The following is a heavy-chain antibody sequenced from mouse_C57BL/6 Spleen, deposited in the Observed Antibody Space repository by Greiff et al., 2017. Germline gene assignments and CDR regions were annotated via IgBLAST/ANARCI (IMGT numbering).Heavy chain of an antibody. CDR2: INPNNGGT. CDR1: GYTFTDSN. D-gene: IGHD2-13*01. V-gene: IGHV1-22*01. Sequence: EVQLQQSGPELVKPGASVKMSCKASGYTFTDSNMHWVKQSHGKSLEWIGYINPNNGGTSYNQKFKGKATLTVNKSSSTAYMELRSLASADSAVYYCASDSSFFAYWGQGTLVTVSA. J-gene: IGHJ3*01. CDR3: ASDSSFFAY.